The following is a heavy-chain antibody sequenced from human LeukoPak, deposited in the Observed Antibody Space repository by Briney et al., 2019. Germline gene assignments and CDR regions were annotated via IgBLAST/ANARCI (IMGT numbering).Heavy chain of an antibody. CDR1: GDSISSYY. CDR2: IYYSGSA. Sequence: PSETLSLTCTVSGDSISSYYWSWIRQPPGKGLEWIGYIYYSGSANYNPSLKSRVTISVDTSKNQFSLKLSSVTAADTAVYYCTRVYNPDYYYYMDVWGKGTTVTVSS. D-gene: IGHD1-14*01. J-gene: IGHJ6*03. CDR3: TRVYNPDYYYYMDV. V-gene: IGHV4-59*01.